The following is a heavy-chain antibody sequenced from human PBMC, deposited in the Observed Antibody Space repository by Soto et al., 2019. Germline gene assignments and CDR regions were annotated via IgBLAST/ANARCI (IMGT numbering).Heavy chain of an antibody. V-gene: IGHV4-34*02. Sequence: QVQLQQWGAGLLKPSETLSLTCAVYGVSFNSYFWNWVRQPPGKGLEWIGEATPYGRSNYNPSLKRRVTISKDTSKNQFSLGVRSPTAADTAVNYCTASGRSRPDSFDFWGQGAMVTVSS. D-gene: IGHD1-26*01. J-gene: IGHJ3*01. CDR2: ATPYGRS. CDR1: GVSFNSYF. CDR3: TASGRSRPDSFDF.